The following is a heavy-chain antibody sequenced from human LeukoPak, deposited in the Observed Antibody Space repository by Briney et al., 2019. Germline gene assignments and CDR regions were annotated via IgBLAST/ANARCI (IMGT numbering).Heavy chain of an antibody. J-gene: IGHJ4*02. Sequence: GGSLRLSCAASGFISSGYWMTWVRQAPGKGLEWGARLHADGVEQNYVDSVTGRFTMSRDNAKNSLDLQMNSLRVEDTAVYYCARGGYSFDYLGQGTLVAVSS. CDR1: GFISSGYW. V-gene: IGHV3-7*01. CDR3: ARGGYSFDY. D-gene: IGHD5-18*01. CDR2: LHADGVEQ.